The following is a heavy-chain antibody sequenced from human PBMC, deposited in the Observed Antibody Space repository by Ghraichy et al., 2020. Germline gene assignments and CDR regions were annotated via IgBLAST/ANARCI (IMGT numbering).Heavy chain of an antibody. V-gene: IGHV6-1*01. D-gene: IGHD3-3*01. Sequence: SQTLSLTCAISGDSVSSNSAAWNWIRQSPSRGLEWLGRTYYRSKWYNDYAVSVKSRITINPDTSKNQFSLQLNSVTPEDTAVYYCARAPHYDFWSGPHNWFDPWGQGTLVTVSS. CDR2: TYYRSKWYN. CDR3: ARAPHYDFWSGPHNWFDP. J-gene: IGHJ5*02. CDR1: GDSVSSNSAA.